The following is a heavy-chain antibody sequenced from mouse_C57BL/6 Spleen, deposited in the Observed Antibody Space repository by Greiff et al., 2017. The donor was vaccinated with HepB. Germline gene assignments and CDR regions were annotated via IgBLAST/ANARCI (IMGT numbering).Heavy chain of an antibody. CDR2: IDPENGDT. J-gene: IGHJ2*01. CDR1: GFNIKDDY. V-gene: IGHV14-4*01. Sequence: EVQLQQSGAELVRPGASVKLSCTASGFNIKDDYMHWVKQRPEQGLEWIGWIDPENGDTEYASKFQGKATITADTSSNTAYLQLSSLTSEDTAVYYCTGDYGNDYWGQGTTLTVSS. CDR3: TGDYGNDY. D-gene: IGHD1-1*01.